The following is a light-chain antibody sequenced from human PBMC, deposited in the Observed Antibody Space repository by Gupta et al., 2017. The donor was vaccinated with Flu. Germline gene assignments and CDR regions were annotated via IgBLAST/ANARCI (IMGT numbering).Light chain of an antibody. CDR3: KQRYNWPLLVT. V-gene: IGKV3-11*01. J-gene: IGKJ4*01. CDR1: QNIGSN. CDR2: DAS. Sequence: EIVLTQSPATLSLSPGERATLSCRASQNIGSNLGWYQQKPGQAPRLLIYDASNRATGIPARLSGSGSGTDFTLTISSLEPEDFAVYYCKQRYNWPLLVTFGGGTKVEIK.